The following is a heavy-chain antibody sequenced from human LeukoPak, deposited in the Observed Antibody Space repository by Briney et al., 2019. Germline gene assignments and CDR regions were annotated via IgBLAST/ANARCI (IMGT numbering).Heavy chain of an antibody. V-gene: IGHV3-9*01. D-gene: IGHD3-10*01. J-gene: IGHJ4*02. CDR2: ISWNSGSI. Sequence: GRSLRLSCAASGFTFDDYAMHWVRQAPGKGLEWVSGISWNSGSIGYADPVKGRFTISRDNAKNSLYLQMNSLRAEDTALYYCAKDSGSGLRSGSPLGYWGQGTLVTVSS. CDR3: AKDSGSGLRSGSPLGY. CDR1: GFTFDDYA.